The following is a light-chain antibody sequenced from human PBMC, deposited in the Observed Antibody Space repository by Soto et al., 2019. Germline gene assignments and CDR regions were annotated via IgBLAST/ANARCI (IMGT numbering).Light chain of an antibody. CDR1: QCVTSS. J-gene: IGKJ4*01. CDR2: DAS. V-gene: IGKV3-11*01. CDR3: QQRSTWPRT. Sequence: TQSHATLPVSLGERATLSCRASQCVTSSLVWYQQKPGQAPRLLMYDASNRATDIPARFSGSGSGTDSTLTISSLETEDSAVYYCQQRSTWPRTFGGGTKVDIK.